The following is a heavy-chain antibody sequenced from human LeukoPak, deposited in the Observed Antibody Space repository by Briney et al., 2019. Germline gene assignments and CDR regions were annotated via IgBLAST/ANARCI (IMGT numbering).Heavy chain of an antibody. CDR1: GDSVSSNSAA. D-gene: IGHD3-22*01. V-gene: IGHV6-1*01. J-gene: IGHJ6*03. CDR2: TYYRSKWYN. Sequence: SQTLSLTCAISGDSVSSNSAAWNWIRQSPSRGLEWLGRTYYRSKWYNDYAVSVKSRITISPDTSKNQFSLRLNSVTPEGTAVYYCARAPAYYFDSSGLSHMDVWGKGTTVTVSS. CDR3: ARAPAYYFDSSGLSHMDV.